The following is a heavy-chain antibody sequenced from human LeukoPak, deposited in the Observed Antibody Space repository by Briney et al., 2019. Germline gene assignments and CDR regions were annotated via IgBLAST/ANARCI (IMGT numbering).Heavy chain of an antibody. CDR3: ARARDCSSTSCYTEYFQH. CDR1: GYTFTSYG. Sequence: ASVKVSCKASGYTFTSYGISWVRQAPGQGLEWMGWISAYNGNTNYAQKLQGRVTMTTDTSTSTAYMELRSLRSDDTAVYYCARARDCSSTSCYTEYFQHWGQGTLVTVSS. CDR2: ISAYNGNT. V-gene: IGHV1-18*01. J-gene: IGHJ1*01. D-gene: IGHD2-2*01.